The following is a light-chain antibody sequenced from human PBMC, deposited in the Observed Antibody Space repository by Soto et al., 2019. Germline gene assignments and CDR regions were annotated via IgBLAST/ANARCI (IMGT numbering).Light chain of an antibody. V-gene: IGKV3-15*01. CDR1: QSVSSN. CDR3: KKYNNWPLP. Sequence: EIVMTQSPATLSVSPGERATLSCRASQSVSSNLAWYQQKPGQTPRLLIYDASSRATGIPARFSGSGSGTAFTLTISSLRSENFAVTSCKKYNNWPLPFGGGPNGE. J-gene: IGKJ4*01. CDR2: DAS.